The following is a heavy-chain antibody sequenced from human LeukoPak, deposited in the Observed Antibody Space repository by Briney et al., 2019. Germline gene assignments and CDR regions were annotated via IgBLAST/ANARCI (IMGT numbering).Heavy chain of an antibody. CDR1: GGSISSSSYY. D-gene: IGHD1-26*01. CDR3: ARRGMGID. Sequence: SETLSLTCTVSGGSISSSSYYWSWIRQPPGKGLEWIGEINHSGSTNYNPSLKSRVTISVDTSKNQFSLKLSSVTAADTAVYYCARRGMGIDWGQGTLVTVSS. V-gene: IGHV4-39*07. J-gene: IGHJ4*02. CDR2: INHSGST.